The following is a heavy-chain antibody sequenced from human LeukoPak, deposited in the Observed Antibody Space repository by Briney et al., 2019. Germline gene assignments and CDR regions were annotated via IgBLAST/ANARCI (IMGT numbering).Heavy chain of an antibody. V-gene: IGHV1-69*01. CDR3: AREPDRTADYFDY. J-gene: IGHJ4*02. CDR1: GGTFSSYA. D-gene: IGHD1-14*01. Sequence: ASAKVSCKASGGTFSSYAISWVRQAPGQGLEWMGGIIPIFGTANYAQKFQGRVTITADESTSTAYMELSSLRSEDTAVYYCAREPDRTADYFDYWGQGTLVTVSS. CDR2: IIPIFGTA.